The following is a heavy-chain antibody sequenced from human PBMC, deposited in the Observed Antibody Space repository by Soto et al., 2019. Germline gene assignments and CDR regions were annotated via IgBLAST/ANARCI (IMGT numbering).Heavy chain of an antibody. Sequence: EVQLLESGGGLVQPGGSLRLSCAASGFTFSSYAMSWVRQAPGKGLEWVSAISGSGGSTYYADSVKGRFTISRDNSKNTLYLHMNSLRAEGTAVYYCARAERAVTTPIDSWGQGSLVTVSS. D-gene: IGHD4-17*01. CDR2: ISGSGGST. J-gene: IGHJ4*02. CDR3: ARAERAVTTPIDS. V-gene: IGHV3-23*01. CDR1: GFTFSSYA.